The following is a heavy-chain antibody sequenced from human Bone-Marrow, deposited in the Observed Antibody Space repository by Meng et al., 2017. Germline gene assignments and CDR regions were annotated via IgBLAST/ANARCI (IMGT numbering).Heavy chain of an antibody. Sequence: VRRRQSGQGLWKPHRTLSLPSTVSGGSIRSGGYYLSWIRQHPGKGLEWIGYIYYSGSTYYNPSLKSLVTISVDTSKNQFSLKLSSVTAADTAVYYCARVGYSGSRVTSYYFDYWGQGTLVTVSS. V-gene: IGHV4-31*01. J-gene: IGHJ4*02. CDR1: GGSIRSGGYY. CDR2: IYYSGST. D-gene: IGHD1-26*01. CDR3: ARVGYSGSRVTSYYFDY.